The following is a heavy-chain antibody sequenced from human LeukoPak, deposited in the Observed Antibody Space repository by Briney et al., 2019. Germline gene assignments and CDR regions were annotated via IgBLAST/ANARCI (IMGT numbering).Heavy chain of an antibody. CDR2: INTQGTYT. Sequence: HTGGSLRLSCAVSGITFSSYWMPWVRQDPGRGLLRVSRINTQGTYTNYADSVKGRFTISRDNAKNTLYLQMSSLRADDTAVYYCVIDLGDYNDFWGQGTLVSVSS. V-gene: IGHV3-74*01. CDR3: VIDLGDYNDF. CDR1: GITFSSYW. J-gene: IGHJ4*02. D-gene: IGHD2-15*01.